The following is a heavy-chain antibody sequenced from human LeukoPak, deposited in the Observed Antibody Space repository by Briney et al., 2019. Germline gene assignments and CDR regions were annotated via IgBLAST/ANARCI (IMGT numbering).Heavy chain of an antibody. J-gene: IGHJ6*03. D-gene: IGHD1-1*01. Sequence: ASVKVSCKASGYTFTGYYMHWVRQAPGQGLEWMGWIDPNSGGTNYAQKFQGRVTMTRDTSISTAYMELSRLRSDDTAVYYCARGRTTGTTPKALYYYYYMDVWGKGTTVTVSS. V-gene: IGHV1-2*02. CDR2: IDPNSGGT. CDR3: ARGRTTGTTPKALYYYYYMDV. CDR1: GYTFTGYY.